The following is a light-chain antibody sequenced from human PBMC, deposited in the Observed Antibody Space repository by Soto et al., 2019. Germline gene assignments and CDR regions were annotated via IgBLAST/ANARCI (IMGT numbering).Light chain of an antibody. CDR3: QQRSNWPPYT. CDR2: GTF. CDR1: QSVSSSF. V-gene: IGKV3D-20*02. J-gene: IGKJ2*01. Sequence: EIVLTQSPGTLSWSPGERATLSCRASQSVSSSFLAWYQQKPGQAPRLLIYGTFSRATGIPDRFSGSGSGTDFKLTISRLEPEDFAVYYCQQRSNWPPYTFGQGTKLEIK.